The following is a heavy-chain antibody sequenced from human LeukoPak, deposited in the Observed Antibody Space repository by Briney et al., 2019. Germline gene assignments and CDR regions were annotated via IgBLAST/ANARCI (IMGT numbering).Heavy chain of an antibody. V-gene: IGHV1-2*02. CDR3: GVHCGSSYYFDL. CDR2: INPKSGDT. Sequence: SVKVSCKASGYTFTDHYVHWVRQTPGQGLEWMGWINPKSGDTNYAQKFQGRVTMTRDTSIVTAYMELSSLTSDDTGVYYCGVHCGSSYYFDLWGRGILVTVSS. D-gene: IGHD1-26*01. CDR1: GYTFTDHY. J-gene: IGHJ2*01.